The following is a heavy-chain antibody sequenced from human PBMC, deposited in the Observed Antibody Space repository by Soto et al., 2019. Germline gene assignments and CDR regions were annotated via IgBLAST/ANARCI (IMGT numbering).Heavy chain of an antibody. D-gene: IGHD4-17*01. CDR1: GFTFSSYG. Sequence: QVQLVESGGGVVQPGRSLRLSCAASGFTFSSYGMHWVRQAPGKGLAWVAVIWYDGSNKYYADSVKGRFTISRDNSKTTLYLQMNSLRAEDTAVYYCARDYIWGDYGGNFPDYWGQGTLVTVSS. J-gene: IGHJ4*02. V-gene: IGHV3-33*01. CDR3: ARDYIWGDYGGNFPDY. CDR2: IWYDGSNK.